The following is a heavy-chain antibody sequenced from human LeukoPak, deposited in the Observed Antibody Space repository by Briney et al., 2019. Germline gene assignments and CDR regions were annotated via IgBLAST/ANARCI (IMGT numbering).Heavy chain of an antibody. Sequence: ASVKVSYKASGYTFTSYDINWVRQATGQGLEWMGWMNPNSGNTGYAQKFQGRVTMTRNTSISTAYMELSSLRSEDTAVYYCARGRGRYCSSTSCYTRGWFDPWGQGTLVTVPS. J-gene: IGHJ5*02. D-gene: IGHD2-2*02. CDR2: MNPNSGNT. CDR1: GYTFTSYD. CDR3: ARGRGRYCSSTSCYTRGWFDP. V-gene: IGHV1-8*01.